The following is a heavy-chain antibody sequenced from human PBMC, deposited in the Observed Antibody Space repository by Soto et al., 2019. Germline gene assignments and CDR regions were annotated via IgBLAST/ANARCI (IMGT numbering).Heavy chain of an antibody. CDR1: GGSISSSSYY. V-gene: IGHV4-39*02. CDR3: ARDHYDILTGYYPFDY. Sequence: PSETLSLTCTVSGGSISSSSYYWGWIRQPPGKGLEWIGSIYYSGSTYYNPSLKSRVTISVDTSKNQFSLKLSSVTAADTAVYYCARDHYDILTGYYPFDYWGQGTLVTVSS. D-gene: IGHD3-9*01. J-gene: IGHJ4*02. CDR2: IYYSGST.